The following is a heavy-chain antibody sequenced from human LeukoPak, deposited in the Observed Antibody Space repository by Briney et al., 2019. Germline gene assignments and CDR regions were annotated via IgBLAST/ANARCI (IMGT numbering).Heavy chain of an antibody. CDR3: AKVQQITMVRGVIVAPCDY. V-gene: IGHV3-23*01. Sequence: GGSLRLSCAASGFTFSSYAMSWVRQAPGKGLEWVSAISGSGGSTYYADSVKGRFTISRDNSKNTLYLQMNSLRAEDTAVYYCAKVQQITMVRGVIVAPCDYWGQGTLVTVSS. D-gene: IGHD3-10*01. CDR1: GFTFSSYA. CDR2: ISGSGGST. J-gene: IGHJ4*02.